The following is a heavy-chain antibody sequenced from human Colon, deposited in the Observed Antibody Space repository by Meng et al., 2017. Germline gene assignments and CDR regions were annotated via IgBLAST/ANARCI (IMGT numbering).Heavy chain of an antibody. Sequence: QVQLQQWGAGLLKPSETLPLTCAAYCGSFSGYYWSWIRQPPGKGLEWIGEINHSGSTNYNPSLKSRVTISVDTSKNQFSLNLSSVTAADTALYYCARSVRLGVAGKSGAYWGQGTLVTASS. V-gene: IGHV4-34*01. CDR3: ARSVRLGVAGKSGAY. CDR2: INHSGST. CDR1: CGSFSGYY. D-gene: IGHD6-19*01. J-gene: IGHJ4*02.